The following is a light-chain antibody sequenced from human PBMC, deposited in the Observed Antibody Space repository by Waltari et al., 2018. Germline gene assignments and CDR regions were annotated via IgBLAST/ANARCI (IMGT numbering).Light chain of an antibody. J-gene: IGLJ2*01. CDR3: TLYMGSGIL. V-gene: IGLV8-61*01. CDR2: STN. Sequence: TVVTQKPSLSVSPGGTVTLTCGLSSGSVSTSNYPSWYQQTPGQAPRMLIYSTNTRPSGVPDRFSGSILGNKAALTITGAQADDESDYYCTLYMGSGILFGGGTRLTVL. CDR1: SGSVSTSNY.